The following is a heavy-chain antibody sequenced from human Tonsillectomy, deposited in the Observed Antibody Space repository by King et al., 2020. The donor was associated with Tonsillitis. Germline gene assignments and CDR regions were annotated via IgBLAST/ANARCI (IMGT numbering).Heavy chain of an antibody. J-gene: IGHJ4*02. Sequence: TLKESGPTLVKPTQTLTLTCALSGFSLTTGGESVGWIRQPPGKALEWLALIYWDDDKHYSPSLKSRLTIAKDTSKNQVVLTMTNMDPVDTAPYYCAHRRGTAMPSYYFDFWGQGTLVTVSS. V-gene: IGHV2-5*02. CDR2: IYWDDDK. CDR3: AHRRGTAMPSYYFDF. CDR1: GFSLTTGGES. D-gene: IGHD5-18*01.